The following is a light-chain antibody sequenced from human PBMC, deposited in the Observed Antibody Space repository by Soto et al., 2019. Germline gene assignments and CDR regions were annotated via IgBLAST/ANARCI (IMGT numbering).Light chain of an antibody. CDR3: SSYTRSRGV. CDR2: EVS. CDR1: SRDVGGHNY. Sequence: QSALTQPASVSGSPGQSITISCTGTSRDVGGHNYVSWYQQHPGKAPKLMIYEVSNRPSGVSNRFSGSKSGNTASLTISGLQAEDEADYYCSSYTRSRGVFGTGTKLTVL. J-gene: IGLJ1*01. V-gene: IGLV2-14*01.